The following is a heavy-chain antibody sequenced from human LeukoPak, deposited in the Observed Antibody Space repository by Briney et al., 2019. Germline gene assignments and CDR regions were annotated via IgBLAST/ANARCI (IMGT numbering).Heavy chain of an antibody. CDR2: ICSGGSP. J-gene: IGHJ4*02. CDR1: GFTFGSHA. D-gene: IGHD5-18*01. CDR3: GKTTVGYSSGQKPAWPVDY. Sequence: PGGSLRLSCGASGFTFGSHAMYWVRQAPGKGLEGVAGICSGGSPHYADSVKGRFTISRDNSRNTVYLQINSLRADDTAVYYCGKTTVGYSSGQKPAWPVDYWGQGTLVTVSS. V-gene: IGHV3-23*01.